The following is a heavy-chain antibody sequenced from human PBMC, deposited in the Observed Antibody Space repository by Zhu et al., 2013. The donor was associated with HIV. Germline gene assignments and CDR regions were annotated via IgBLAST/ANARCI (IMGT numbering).Heavy chain of an antibody. D-gene: IGHD3-3*01. V-gene: IGHV1-69*01. Sequence: QVQLVQSGAEVKKPGSSVKVSCKASGGTFSSYAISWVRQAPGQGLEWMGGIIPIFGTANYAQKFQGRVTITADESTSTAYMELSSLRSEDTAVYYCATPSEITIFGVVPYYFDYWGQGTLVTVSS. CDR1: GGTFSSYA. J-gene: IGHJ4*02. CDR2: IIPIFGTA. CDR3: ATPSEITIFGVVPYYFDY.